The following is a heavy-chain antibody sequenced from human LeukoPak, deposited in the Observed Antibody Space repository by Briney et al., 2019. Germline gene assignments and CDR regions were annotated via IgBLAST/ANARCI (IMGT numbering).Heavy chain of an antibody. CDR3: ARGEAVAGTN. Sequence: GRSLRLSCAASGFTFDDYAMHWVRQAPGKGLEWVSGISWNSGSIGYADSVKGRFTISRDNAKNSLYLQMNSLRAEDTALYYCARGEAVAGTNWGQGTLVTVSS. CDR1: GFTFDDYA. D-gene: IGHD6-19*01. J-gene: IGHJ4*02. CDR2: ISWNSGSI. V-gene: IGHV3-9*01.